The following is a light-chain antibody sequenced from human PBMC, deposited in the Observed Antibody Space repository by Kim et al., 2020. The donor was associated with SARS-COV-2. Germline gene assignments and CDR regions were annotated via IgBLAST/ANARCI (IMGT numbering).Light chain of an antibody. CDR3: AAWDDSLDGWV. Sequence: QSVLTQPPSASGTPGQRVTISCSGSTSNIERNAVNWYQQLPGTAPKLFIYSSNRRASGVPDRFSASKSGTSASLAISGLQSEDEADYYCAAWDDSLDGWVLGGGTKLSVL. J-gene: IGLJ3*02. CDR2: SSN. V-gene: IGLV1-44*01. CDR1: TSNIERNA.